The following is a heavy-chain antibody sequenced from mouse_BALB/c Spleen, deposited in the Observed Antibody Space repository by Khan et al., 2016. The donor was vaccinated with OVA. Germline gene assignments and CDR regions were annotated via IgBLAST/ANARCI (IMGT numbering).Heavy chain of an antibody. V-gene: IGHV1S137*01. CDR2: ISTYSGST. CDR3: ARPAYDGYYDY. D-gene: IGHD2-3*01. CDR1: GYTFTDYA. Sequence: QVQLQQSGPELVRPGVSVKISCKGSGYTFTDYAMYWVKQSHAKSLEWIGLISTYSGSTNYNQKFKGKVTMTVGKSSSAAYMELARLTSEDSAIYYCARPAYDGYYDYWGQGTTLTVSS. J-gene: IGHJ2*01.